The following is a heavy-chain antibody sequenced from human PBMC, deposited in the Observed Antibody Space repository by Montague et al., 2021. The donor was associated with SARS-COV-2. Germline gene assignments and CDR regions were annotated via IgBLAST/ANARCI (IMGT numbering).Heavy chain of an antibody. CDR2: XDWDDDK. D-gene: IGHD6-13*01. V-gene: IGHV2-70*11. CDR3: ARILVAAAGSPFDP. Sequence: PVLVKPTQTLTLTCTFSGFSPSTSGMCVSWIRQPPGKALEWLARXDWDDDKYYSTSLKTRLTISKDTSKNQVVLTMTNMDPVDTATYYCARILVAAAGSPFDPWGQGTLVTVSS. CDR1: GFSPSTSGMC. J-gene: IGHJ5*02.